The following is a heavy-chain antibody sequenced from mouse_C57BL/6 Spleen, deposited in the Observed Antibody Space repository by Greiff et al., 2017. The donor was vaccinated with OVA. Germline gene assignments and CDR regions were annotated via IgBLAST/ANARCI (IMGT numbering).Heavy chain of an antibody. Sequence: EVMLVESGGGLVKPGGSLKLSCAASGFTFSSYTMSWVRQTPEKRLEWVATISGGGGNTYYPDSVKGRFTISRDNAKNTLYLQMSSLRSEDTALYYCARHPTVVATRYFDVWGTGTTVTVSS. J-gene: IGHJ1*03. D-gene: IGHD1-1*01. CDR3: ARHPTVVATRYFDV. CDR1: GFTFSSYT. CDR2: ISGGGGNT. V-gene: IGHV5-9*01.